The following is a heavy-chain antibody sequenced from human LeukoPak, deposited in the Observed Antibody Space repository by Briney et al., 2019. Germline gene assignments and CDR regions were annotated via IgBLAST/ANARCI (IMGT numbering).Heavy chain of an antibody. Sequence: GEPLRISCKGSGYSFTSYWISWVRQMPGKGLEWMGRIDPSDSYTNYSPSFQGHVTISADKSISTAYLQWSSLKASDTAMYYCARDIAAAGIIYYGMDVWGQGTTVTVSS. V-gene: IGHV5-10-1*01. J-gene: IGHJ6*02. CDR2: IDPSDSYT. D-gene: IGHD6-13*01. CDR3: ARDIAAAGIIYYGMDV. CDR1: GYSFTSYW.